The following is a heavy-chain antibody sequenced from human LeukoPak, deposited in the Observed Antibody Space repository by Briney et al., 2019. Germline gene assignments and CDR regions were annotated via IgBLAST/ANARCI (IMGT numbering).Heavy chain of an antibody. J-gene: IGHJ4*02. Sequence: ASVKVSCKASGYTFTGYYMHWVRQAPGQRLEWMGWINPNSGGTNYAQKFQGRVTMTRDTSISTAYMELSRLRSDDTAVYYCARAPTSSGWYYFDYWGQGTLVTVSS. V-gene: IGHV1-2*02. CDR2: INPNSGGT. D-gene: IGHD6-19*01. CDR1: GYTFTGYY. CDR3: ARAPTSSGWYYFDY.